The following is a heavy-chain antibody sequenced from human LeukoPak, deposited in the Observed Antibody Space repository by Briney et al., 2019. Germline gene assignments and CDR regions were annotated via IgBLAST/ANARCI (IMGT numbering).Heavy chain of an antibody. Sequence: SETLPLTCTVSGGSISSYYWSWIRQPPGKGLEWIGYIYYSGSTNYNPSLKSRVTISVDTSKNQFSLKLSSVTAADTAVYYCARGITMIVVVDWGQGTPVTVSS. J-gene: IGHJ4*02. CDR3: ARGITMIVVVD. D-gene: IGHD3-22*01. CDR1: GGSISSYY. CDR2: IYYSGST. V-gene: IGHV4-59*01.